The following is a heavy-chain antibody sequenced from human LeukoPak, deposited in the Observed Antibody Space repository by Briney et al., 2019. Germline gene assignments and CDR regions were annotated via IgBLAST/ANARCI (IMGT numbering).Heavy chain of an antibody. V-gene: IGHV3-30-3*01. Sequence: XXXXXISYDGSNKYYADSVKGRFTISRDNSKNTLYLQMNSLRAEDTAVYYCARVDTAWDYYYYGMDVWGQGTTVTVSS. CDR3: ARVDTAWDYYYYGMDV. D-gene: IGHD5-18*01. J-gene: IGHJ6*02. CDR2: ISYDGSNK.